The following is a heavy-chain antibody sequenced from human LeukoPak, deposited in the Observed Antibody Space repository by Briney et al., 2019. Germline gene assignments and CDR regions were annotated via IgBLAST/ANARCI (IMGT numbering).Heavy chain of an antibody. Sequence: PSETLSFTCTVSGGSISSGSYYWSWIRQPAGKGLEWIGRIYTSGSTNYNPSLKSRVSISVDTSKNQFSLKLSSVTAVDTAVYYCAREAAGIAAAVGNWFDPWGQGTLVTVSS. CDR2: IYTSGST. V-gene: IGHV4-61*02. D-gene: IGHD6-13*01. J-gene: IGHJ5*02. CDR3: AREAAGIAAAVGNWFDP. CDR1: GGSISSGSYY.